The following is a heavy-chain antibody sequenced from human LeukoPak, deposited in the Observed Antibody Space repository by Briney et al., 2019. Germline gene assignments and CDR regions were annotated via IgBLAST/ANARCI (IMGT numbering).Heavy chain of an antibody. J-gene: IGHJ1*01. D-gene: IGHD1-26*01. V-gene: IGHV3-21*01. CDR3: VVGATTNQH. CDR1: GFTFSSYT. CDR2: IISSSSYI. Sequence: GGSLRLSCAASGFTFSSYTMNWVRQAPGQGLEWVSSIISSSSYIYYADSVKGRFTISRDNAKNSLYLQMHSLRAEDTAVYYCVVGATTNQHWGQGTLVTASS.